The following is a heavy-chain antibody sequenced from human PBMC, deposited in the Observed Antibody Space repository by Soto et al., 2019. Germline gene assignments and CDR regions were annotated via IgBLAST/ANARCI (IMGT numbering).Heavy chain of an antibody. CDR1: RGSFSGYY. D-gene: IGHD6-6*01. CDR3: ARAGDGSSSYFDY. Sequence: SETLSLTCAVYRGSFSGYYWTWIRQPPGKGLEWIGEINHSGNTNYSPSLKRRVTLSLDTSKNQFSLKLSYVTAADTAVYYCARAGDGSSSYFDYWGQGTLVTVSS. J-gene: IGHJ4*02. CDR2: INHSGNT. V-gene: IGHV4-34*01.